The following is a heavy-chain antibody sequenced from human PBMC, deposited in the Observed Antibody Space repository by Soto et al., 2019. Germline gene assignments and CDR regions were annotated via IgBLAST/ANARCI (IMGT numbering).Heavy chain of an antibody. J-gene: IGHJ3*02. Sequence: GGSLRLSCAASGFTFSGSAMHWVRQASGKGLEWVGRIRSKANSYATAYAASVKGRFTISRDDSKNTAYLQMNSLKTEDTAAYYCTRRVDYGDYVVAFDIWGQGTMVTVSS. CDR3: TRRVDYGDYVVAFDI. CDR1: GFTFSGSA. V-gene: IGHV3-73*01. CDR2: IRSKANSYAT. D-gene: IGHD4-17*01.